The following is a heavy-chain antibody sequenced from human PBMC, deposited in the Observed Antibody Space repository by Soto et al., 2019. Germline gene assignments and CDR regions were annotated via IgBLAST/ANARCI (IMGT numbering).Heavy chain of an antibody. CDR2: IYYSGST. CDR1: GDFLSSYY. CDR3: ARGTTVTTAKSYYFDY. V-gene: IGHV4-59*01. Sequence: SETLSLTCTVSGDFLSSYYWSWIRQPPGKGLEWIGYIYYSGSTNYNPSLKSRVTISVDTSKNQFSLKLSSVTAADTAVYYCARGTTVTTAKSYYFDYWGQGTLVTVSS. D-gene: IGHD4-17*01. J-gene: IGHJ4*02.